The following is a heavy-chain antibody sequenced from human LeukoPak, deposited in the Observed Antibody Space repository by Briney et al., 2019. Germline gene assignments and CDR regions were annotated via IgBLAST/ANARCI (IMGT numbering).Heavy chain of an antibody. J-gene: IGHJ4*02. CDR2: ISSSGYTI. CDR3: GREVPGVSSTYLDY. CDR1: GFTFSSYE. D-gene: IGHD3-10*01. Sequence: GGSLRLSCAASGFTFSSYEMNWVRQAPGKGLEWVSYISSSGYTIYYADSVKGRFTISRDNAKNSLYLQMNSLRAEDTAVYYCGREVPGVSSTYLDYWGQGTLVTVSS. V-gene: IGHV3-48*03.